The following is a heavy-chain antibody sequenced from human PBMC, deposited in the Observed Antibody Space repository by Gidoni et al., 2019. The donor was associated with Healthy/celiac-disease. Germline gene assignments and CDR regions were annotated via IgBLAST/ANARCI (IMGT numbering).Heavy chain of an antibody. CDR1: GFTFSSYS. CDR3: ARTIVVVVAASEGENDAFDI. CDR2: ISSSSSYI. Sequence: EVQLVESGGGLVKPGGSLRLSSAASGFTFSSYSMNWVRQAPGKGLEWVSSISSSSSYIYYADSVKGRFTISRDNAKNSLYLQMNSLRAEDTAVYYCARTIVVVVAASEGENDAFDIWGQGTMVTVSS. D-gene: IGHD2-15*01. V-gene: IGHV3-21*01. J-gene: IGHJ3*02.